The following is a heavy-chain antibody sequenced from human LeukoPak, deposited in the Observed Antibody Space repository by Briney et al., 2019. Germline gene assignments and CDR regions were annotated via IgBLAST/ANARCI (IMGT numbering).Heavy chain of an antibody. CDR1: GVSISSYY. CDR2: IHYSGRA. J-gene: IGHJ4*02. D-gene: IGHD2-2*01. CDR3: ARPQTMGSSSPLGY. V-gene: IGHV4-59*01. Sequence: PSETLSLTCTVSGVSISSYYWIWIRQPPGKGLXWXXDIHYSGRANYNPSLKSRVTTSLDTSKNQISLKLSSVTAADTAVYYCARPQTMGSSSPLGYWGQGTLVTVSS.